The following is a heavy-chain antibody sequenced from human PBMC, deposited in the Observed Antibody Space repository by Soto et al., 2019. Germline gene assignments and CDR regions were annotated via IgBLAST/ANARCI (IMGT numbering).Heavy chain of an antibody. CDR3: ARTVECIMVRGVITGAFKPFDY. V-gene: IGHV2-70*11. J-gene: IGHJ4*02. Sequence: SGPTLVNPTQTLTLTCTFSGFSLSTSGMCVSRIRQPPGKALEWLARIDWDDDKYYSTSLKTRLTISKDTSKNQVVLTMTNMEPVDTATYYCARTVECIMVRGVITGAFKPFDYWGQGTLVTVSS. CDR2: IDWDDDK. D-gene: IGHD3-10*01. CDR1: GFSLSTSGMC.